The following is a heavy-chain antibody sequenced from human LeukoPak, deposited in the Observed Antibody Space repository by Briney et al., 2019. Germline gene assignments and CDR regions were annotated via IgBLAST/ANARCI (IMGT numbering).Heavy chain of an antibody. CDR1: GGSISSYY. CDR3: AREGYDFWSGGRGAPRAGYFQH. CDR2: IYYSGST. Sequence: SETLSLTCTVSGGSISSYYWSWIRQPPGKGLEWIGYIYYSGSTNYNPSLKSRVTISVDTSKNQFSLKLSSVTAADTAVYYCAREGYDFWSGGRGAPRAGYFQHWSQGTLVTVSS. J-gene: IGHJ1*01. V-gene: IGHV4-59*01. D-gene: IGHD3-3*01.